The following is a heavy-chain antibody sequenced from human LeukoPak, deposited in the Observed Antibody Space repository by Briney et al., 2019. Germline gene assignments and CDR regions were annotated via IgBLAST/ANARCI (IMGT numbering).Heavy chain of an antibody. Sequence: PGGSLRLSCAASGFTFSGHWMYWFRQAPGKGLAWVSRINGDGSATNYAGSMKGRFTISRDNARNIVYLQMNSLREDDTAVYYCARDLNWGQVDYWGQGTLVTVSS. CDR3: ARDLNWGQVDY. D-gene: IGHD7-27*01. V-gene: IGHV3-74*01. CDR1: GFTFSGHW. CDR2: INGDGSAT. J-gene: IGHJ4*02.